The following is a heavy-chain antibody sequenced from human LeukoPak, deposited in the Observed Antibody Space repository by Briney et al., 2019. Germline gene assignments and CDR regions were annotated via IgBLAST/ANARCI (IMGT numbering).Heavy chain of an antibody. V-gene: IGHV4-39*07. CDR2: IYYSGST. CDR3: ARDSSGWYLRS. Sequence: SETLSLTCTVSGGSLISNSYYWGGIPQPPGEGLEWIGSIYYSGSTYYNPSLKSRVTISVDTSKNQFSLKLSSVTAADTAVYYCARDSSGWYLRSWGQGTLVTVSS. CDR1: GGSLISNSYY. D-gene: IGHD6-19*01. J-gene: IGHJ4*02.